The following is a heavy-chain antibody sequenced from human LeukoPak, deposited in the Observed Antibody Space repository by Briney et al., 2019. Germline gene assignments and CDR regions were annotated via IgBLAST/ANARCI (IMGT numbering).Heavy chain of an antibody. V-gene: IGHV3-30*04. CDR1: GFTFSSYA. CDR3: ARDLEYYYDSSGLH. CDR2: ISYDGSNK. J-gene: IGHJ4*02. D-gene: IGHD3-22*01. Sequence: SGGSLRLSCAASGFTFSSYAMHWVRQAPGKGLEWVAVISYDGSNKYYADSVKGRFTISRDNSKNTLYLQMNSLRAEDTAVYYCARDLEYYYDSSGLHWGQGTLVTVSS.